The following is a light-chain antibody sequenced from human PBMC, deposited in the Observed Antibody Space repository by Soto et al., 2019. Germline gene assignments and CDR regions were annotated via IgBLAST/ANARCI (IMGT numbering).Light chain of an antibody. Sequence: DIQMTQSPSSLSASVGDRVTITCRASQTISNYLNWYQEKPGRAPKLLIYAASNLQSGVPSRFSGSGSGTDFTLTITNLQPEDFATYYCQKTYSTPFTFGPVTNVDVK. CDR1: QTISNY. V-gene: IGKV1-39*01. CDR2: AAS. CDR3: QKTYSTPFT. J-gene: IGKJ3*01.